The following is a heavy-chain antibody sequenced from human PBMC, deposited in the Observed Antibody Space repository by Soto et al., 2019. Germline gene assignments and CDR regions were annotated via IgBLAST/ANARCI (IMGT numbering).Heavy chain of an antibody. Sequence: EVQPVESGGGLVQPGGSLRLSCAASGFTFSSYWMHWVRQAPGKGLVWVSRINSDGSSTSYADSVKGRFTISRDNAKNTLYLQMNSLRAEDTAVYYCARDEGGYSGYDTDAFDIWGQGTMVTVSS. J-gene: IGHJ3*02. CDR3: ARDEGGYSGYDTDAFDI. V-gene: IGHV3-74*01. CDR2: INSDGSST. CDR1: GFTFSSYW. D-gene: IGHD5-12*01.